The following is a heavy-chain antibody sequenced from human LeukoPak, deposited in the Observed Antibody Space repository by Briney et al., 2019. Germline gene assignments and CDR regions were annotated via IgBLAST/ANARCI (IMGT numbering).Heavy chain of an antibody. CDR2: ISNDGNNK. D-gene: IGHD3-10*01. J-gene: IGHJ4*02. CDR1: GFSFSIYA. Sequence: GGSLRLPCAASGFSFSIYAMHWVRQAPGKGLERVAAISNDGNNKYHADSVRGRFTVSRDNSKNTLYLQMDSLRAEDTAVYYCARSFNYYGSGSYGRGDDCWGQGALVTVSS. CDR3: ARSFNYYGSGSYGRGDDC. V-gene: IGHV3-30-3*01.